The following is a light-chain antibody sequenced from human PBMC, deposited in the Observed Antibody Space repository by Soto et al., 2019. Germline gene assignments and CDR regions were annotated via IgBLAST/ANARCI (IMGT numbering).Light chain of an antibody. J-gene: IGKJ1*01. Sequence: DTQMTQSPSTLSASVGDRVTITCRASQSISSWLAWYQQKPGKAPKLLIYKASSLESGVPSRFSGSGSGTEFTLTISSLQPDDFATYYCQQYNSNSWTFGQGTKVEIK. CDR2: KAS. CDR3: QQYNSNSWT. V-gene: IGKV1-5*03. CDR1: QSISSW.